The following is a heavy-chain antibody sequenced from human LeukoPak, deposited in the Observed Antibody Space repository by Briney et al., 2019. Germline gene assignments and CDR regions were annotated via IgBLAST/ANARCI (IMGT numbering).Heavy chain of an antibody. CDR2: ITGSGGTT. Sequence: GGSLRLSCAASGFTFSSHAMSWVRQAPGKGLEWVSTITGSGGTTKYADSVKGRFTISRDNSKDTLDLQMNSLRAEDTAIFYCAKDLSPESNRLSPFDYWGQGTLVTVSS. J-gene: IGHJ4*02. CDR3: AKDLSPESNRLSPFDY. CDR1: GFTFSSHA. V-gene: IGHV3-23*01. D-gene: IGHD3-16*02.